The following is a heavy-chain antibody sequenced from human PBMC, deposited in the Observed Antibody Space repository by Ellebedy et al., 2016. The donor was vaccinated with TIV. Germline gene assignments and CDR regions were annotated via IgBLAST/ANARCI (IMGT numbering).Heavy chain of an antibody. CDR2: INPPDSET. CDR3: ARQGCGRTSCHTIDS. D-gene: IGHD2-2*02. CDR1: GYTFTNNW. Sequence: GGSLRLSXKGSGYTFTNNWIGWARQQSGKGLEWMGIINPPDSETRYSPSFQGQVTMSDDKSIGAAYLQWDSLKASDSAMYYCARQGCGRTSCHTIDSWGQGTLVTVSS. V-gene: IGHV5-51*01. J-gene: IGHJ4*02.